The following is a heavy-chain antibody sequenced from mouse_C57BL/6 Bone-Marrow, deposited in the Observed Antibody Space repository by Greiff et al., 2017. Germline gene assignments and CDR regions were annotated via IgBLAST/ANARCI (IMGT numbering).Heavy chain of an antibody. CDR3: ARGDYYGSSYAY. V-gene: IGHV1-81*01. CDR2: IYPRSGNT. CDR1: GYTFTSSG. J-gene: IGHJ3*01. D-gene: IGHD1-1*01. Sequence: QVQLQQSGAELARPGASVKLSCKASGYTFTSSGISWVKQRTGQGLEWIGEIYPRSGNTYYNEKFKGKATLTADKSSSTAYMELRSLTSEDSAVYFCARGDYYGSSYAYWGQGTLVTVSA.